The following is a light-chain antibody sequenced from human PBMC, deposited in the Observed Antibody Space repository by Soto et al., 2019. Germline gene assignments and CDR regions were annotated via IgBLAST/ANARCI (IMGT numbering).Light chain of an antibody. Sequence: EIVLTQSPGTLSLSPGERATLSCRASQSVSSSYLAWYQQKPGQAPRLLIYGASSRATGIPDRFSGSGFGTDFTFTISRLEPEDFAVYYCQQYGSSSWTFGQGTKVDI. CDR1: QSVSSSY. CDR2: GAS. J-gene: IGKJ1*01. V-gene: IGKV3-20*01. CDR3: QQYGSSSWT.